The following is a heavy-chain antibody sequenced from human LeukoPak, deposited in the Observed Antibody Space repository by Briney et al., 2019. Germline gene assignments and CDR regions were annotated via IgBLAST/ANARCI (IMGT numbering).Heavy chain of an antibody. CDR2: ISSSSSYI. J-gene: IGHJ4*02. Sequence: GGSLRLSCAASGFTFSSYSMNWVRQAPGKGLEWVSSISSSSSYIYYADSVKGRFTISRDNAKNSLYLQMNSLRAEDTAVYYCARDRRYYYDSSGYYLDYWGQGTLVTVSS. D-gene: IGHD3-22*01. CDR3: ARDRRYYYDSSGYYLDY. V-gene: IGHV3-21*04. CDR1: GFTFSSYS.